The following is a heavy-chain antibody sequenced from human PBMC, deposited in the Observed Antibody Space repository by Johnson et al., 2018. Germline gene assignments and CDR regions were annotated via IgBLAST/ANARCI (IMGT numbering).Heavy chain of an antibody. CDR2: IWYDGSNK. J-gene: IGHJ6*02. V-gene: IGHV3-33*01. D-gene: IGHD3-10*01. Sequence: QVQLVESGGGVVQPGRSLRLSCAASGFTFSSYGMHWVRQAPGKGLEWVAVIWYDGSNKYYADSVKGRFTISRDNSKNTLYPQMNSLRAEDTAWYYWARDAGPLDYYYGMDVWGQGTTVTVSS. CDR3: ARDAGPLDYYYGMDV. CDR1: GFTFSSYG.